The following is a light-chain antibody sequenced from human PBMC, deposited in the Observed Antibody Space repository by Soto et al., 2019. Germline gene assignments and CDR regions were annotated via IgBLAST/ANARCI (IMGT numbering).Light chain of an antibody. CDR1: QSISSW. V-gene: IGKV1-5*01. CDR3: QQYNSYLLT. CDR2: DAS. Sequence: DIQMTRSPSTLSASVGDRVTITCRASQSISSWLAWYQQKPGKAPKLLIYDASSLESGVPSRFSGSGSGTEFTLTISSLQPDDFATYHCQQYNSYLLTFGGGTKVDIK. J-gene: IGKJ4*01.